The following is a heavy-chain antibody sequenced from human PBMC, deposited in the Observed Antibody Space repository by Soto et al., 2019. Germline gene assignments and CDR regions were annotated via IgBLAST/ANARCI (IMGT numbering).Heavy chain of an antibody. Sequence: ASVKVSCKASGYTFSGHYMHWIRQAQGQGPEWLGWINANSGDTDRAPKFQDRLTMTRDTSISTAYMELSRLRSDDTAVYYCARGGELDGTSPPFNHWGQGTLFTVSS. D-gene: IGHD6-19*01. V-gene: IGHV1-2*02. CDR3: ARGGELDGTSPPFNH. CDR1: GYTFSGHY. CDR2: INANSGDT. J-gene: IGHJ4*02.